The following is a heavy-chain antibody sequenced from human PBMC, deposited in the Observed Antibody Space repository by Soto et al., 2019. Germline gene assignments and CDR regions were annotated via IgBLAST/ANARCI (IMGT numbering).Heavy chain of an antibody. Sequence: PXXTLSLNCTVAGDSRSRYYWSWIRQPPGXGMXWNWNXXVXGXTKXXXXXXXRXTISXDKXKXXFYLKLRYVNAADTAVYYCARASSGYAGWFATWGKGNIVTVSS. V-gene: IGHV4-59*01. CDR2: XXVXGXT. CDR3: ARASSGYAGWFAT. J-gene: IGHJ5*02. CDR1: GDSRSRYY. D-gene: IGHD6-25*01.